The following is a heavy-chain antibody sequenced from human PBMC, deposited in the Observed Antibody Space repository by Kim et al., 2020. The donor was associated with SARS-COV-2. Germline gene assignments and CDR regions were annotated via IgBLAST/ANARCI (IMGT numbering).Heavy chain of an antibody. CDR3: VGDRWSPFDI. V-gene: IGHV3-48*02. D-gene: IGHD2-15*01. CDR2: ISTSGSSI. Sequence: GGSLRLSCAASGFMFRSYDMNWVRQAPGRGLEWVSYISTSGSSIYYGDSVKGRFTISRDNAENSLYLQMNSLRDEDTAMYYCVGDRWSPFDIWGQGTMVTVSS. J-gene: IGHJ3*02. CDR1: GFMFRSYD.